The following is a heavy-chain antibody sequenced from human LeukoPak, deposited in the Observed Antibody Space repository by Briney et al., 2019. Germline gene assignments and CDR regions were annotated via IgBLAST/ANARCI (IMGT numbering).Heavy chain of an antibody. J-gene: IGHJ6*02. CDR2: IYYSGST. CDR3: ARQEAGSGSYGMDV. D-gene: IGHD3-10*01. V-gene: IGHV4-39*01. Sequence: WVRQVPGKGLEWIGSIYYSGSTYYNPSLKSRVTISVDTSKNQFSLKLSSVTAADTAVYYCARQEAGSGSYGMDVWGQGTTVTVSS.